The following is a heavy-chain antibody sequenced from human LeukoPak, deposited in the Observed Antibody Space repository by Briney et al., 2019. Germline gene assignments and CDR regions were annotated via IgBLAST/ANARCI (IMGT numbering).Heavy chain of an antibody. CDR2: IKQDGSEK. J-gene: IGHJ6*03. D-gene: IGHD2-8*01. CDR1: GFTFSSYW. CDR3: ARGHVVLMVYARARGYYYMDV. V-gene: IGHV3-7*01. Sequence: GGSLRLSCAASGFTFSSYWMSWVRQAPGKGLEGVANIKQDGSEKYYVDSVKGRFTISRDNAKNSLYLQMNSLRAEDTAVYYCARGHVVLMVYARARGYYYMDVWGKGTTVTVSS.